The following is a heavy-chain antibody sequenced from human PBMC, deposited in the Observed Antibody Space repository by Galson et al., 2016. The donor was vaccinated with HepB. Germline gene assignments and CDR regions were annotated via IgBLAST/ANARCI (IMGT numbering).Heavy chain of an antibody. CDR1: GFTFSSHG. V-gene: IGHV3-33*06. CDR3: TNSEFRSGCFLVH. J-gene: IGHJ4*02. CDR2: ISFDGRNK. D-gene: IGHD6-19*01. Sequence: SLRLSCAASGFTFSSHGMHWVRQAPGKAMEWVALISFDGRNKYYADSVKGRFTVSRDNAKNTLYLQISSLRAEDTAVYYCTNSEFRSGCFLVHWGQGTQVTVAS.